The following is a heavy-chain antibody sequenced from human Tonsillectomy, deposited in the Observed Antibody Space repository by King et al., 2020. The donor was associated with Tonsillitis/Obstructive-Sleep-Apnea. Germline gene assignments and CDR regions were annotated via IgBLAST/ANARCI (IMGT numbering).Heavy chain of an antibody. D-gene: IGHD3-16*01. Sequence: VQLVESGGGLVQPGGSLRLSCAASGFTFSGSAMHWVRQVSGKGLEWVGRIRSTGNSSATAYTSSGNGRFTISRDDSKNTAYLQMNSVKTEDTAVYYCTRLSDTYDSAFDVWGQGTMVTVSS. CDR3: TRLSDTYDSAFDV. CDR1: GFTFSGSA. V-gene: IGHV3-73*01. J-gene: IGHJ3*01. CDR2: IRSTGNSSAT.